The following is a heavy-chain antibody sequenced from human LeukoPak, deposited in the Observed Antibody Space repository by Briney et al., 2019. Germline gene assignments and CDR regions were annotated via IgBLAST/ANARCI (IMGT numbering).Heavy chain of an antibody. V-gene: IGHV4-34*01. D-gene: IGHD3-3*01. Sequence: KSSETLSLTCAVYGGSFSGYYWSWIRQPPGKGLEWIGEINHSGSTNYNPSLKSRVTISVDTSKNQFSLKLSSVTAADTAVYYCARYIPKYYDFWIYGMDVWGQGTTVTVSS. J-gene: IGHJ6*02. CDR3: ARYIPKYYDFWIYGMDV. CDR1: GGSFSGYY. CDR2: INHSGST.